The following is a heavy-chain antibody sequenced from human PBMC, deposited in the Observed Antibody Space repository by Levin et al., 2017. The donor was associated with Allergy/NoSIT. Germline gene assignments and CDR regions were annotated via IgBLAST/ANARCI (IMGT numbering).Heavy chain of an antibody. D-gene: IGHD2-15*01. CDR1: GFTFSSYS. V-gene: IGHV3-21*01. CDR2: ISSSSSYI. CDR3: ARVWMVAAPYYYYGMDV. Sequence: PGGSLRLSCAASGFTFSSYSMNWVRQAPGKGLEWVSSISSSSSYIYYADSVKGRFTISRDNAKNSLYLQMNSLRAEDTAVYYCARVWMVAAPYYYYGMDVWGQGTTVTVSS. J-gene: IGHJ6*02.